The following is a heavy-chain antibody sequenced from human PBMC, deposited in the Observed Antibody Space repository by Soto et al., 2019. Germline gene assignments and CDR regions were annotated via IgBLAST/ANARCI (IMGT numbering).Heavy chain of an antibody. CDR2: ISSSSSYI. J-gene: IGHJ6*02. V-gene: IGHV3-21*01. Sequence: EVQLVESGGGLVKPGGSLRLSCAASGFTFSSYSMNWVRQAPGKGLEWVSSISSSSSYIYYADSVKGRFTISRDNAKNSLYLQMNSLRAEDTAVYYCARDLFPGKGSSWSGGYYYYGMDVWGQGTTVTVSS. CDR3: ARDLFPGKGSSWSGGYYYYGMDV. CDR1: GFTFSSYS. D-gene: IGHD6-13*01.